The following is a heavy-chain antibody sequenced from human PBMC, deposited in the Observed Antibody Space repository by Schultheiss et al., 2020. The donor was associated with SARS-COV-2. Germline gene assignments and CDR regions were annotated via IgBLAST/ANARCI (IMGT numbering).Heavy chain of an antibody. V-gene: IGHV4-59*12. J-gene: IGHJ4*02. D-gene: IGHD3-3*01. CDR1: GGSISSYY. CDR3: ARANYDFWSGPPVY. CDR2: IYYSGST. Sequence: SETLSLTCTVSGGSISSYYWSWIRQPPGKGLEWIGYIYYSGSTYYNPSLKSRVTISVDTSKNQFSLKLSSVTAADTAVYYCARANYDFWSGPPVYWGQGTLVTVSS.